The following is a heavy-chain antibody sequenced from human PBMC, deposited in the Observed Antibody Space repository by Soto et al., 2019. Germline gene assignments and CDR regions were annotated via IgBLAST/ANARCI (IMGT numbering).Heavy chain of an antibody. CDR3: ARERGPVDTAINTNWFDP. CDR2: ISYDGSNK. CDR1: GFTFSSYA. D-gene: IGHD5-18*01. J-gene: IGHJ5*02. Sequence: GGSLRLSCAASGFTFSSYAMHWVRQAPGKGLEWVAVISYDGSNKYYGDSVKGRFTISRDNSKNTLYLQMNSLRAEDTAVYYCARERGPVDTAINTNWFDPWGQGTLVTVSS. V-gene: IGHV3-30-3*01.